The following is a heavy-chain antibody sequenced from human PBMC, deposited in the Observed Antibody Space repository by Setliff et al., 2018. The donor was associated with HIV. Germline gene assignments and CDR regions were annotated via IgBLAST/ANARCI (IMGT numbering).Heavy chain of an antibody. V-gene: IGHV3-48*04. D-gene: IGHD6-19*01. Sequence: GGSLRLSCAASRFDFNNYWMCWVRQAPGKGLEWVSYISPNGNSMYYADSVKGRFTISRDNAKNSVYLQMNSLRAEDTAMYYCVRPVREPVDWGRGTLVTVSS. J-gene: IGHJ4*02. CDR1: RFDFNNYW. CDR2: ISPNGNSM. CDR3: VRPVREPVD.